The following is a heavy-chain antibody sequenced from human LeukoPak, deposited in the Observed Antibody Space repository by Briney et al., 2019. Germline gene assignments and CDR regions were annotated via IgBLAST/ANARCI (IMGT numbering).Heavy chain of an antibody. D-gene: IGHD1-26*01. CDR2: INEDGSTT. Sequence: GGSLRLSCAAYGFTFSSNWMHWVRQAPGKGLVWVSRINEDGSTTNYADSVKGRSTIFRDNAKNTLYLQMNSLRAEDTAVYYCERDLGGRPGHWGQGTLVTVSS. J-gene: IGHJ4*02. V-gene: IGHV3-74*01. CDR3: ERDLGGRPGH. CDR1: GFTFSSNW.